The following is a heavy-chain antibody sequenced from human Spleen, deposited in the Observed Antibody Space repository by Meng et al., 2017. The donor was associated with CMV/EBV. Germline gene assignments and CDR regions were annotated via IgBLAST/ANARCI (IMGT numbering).Heavy chain of an antibody. D-gene: IGHD6-6*01. Sequence: GESLKISCAASGFTFSDYYMSWIRQAPGKGLEWVSYISSSGSTIYYADSVKGRFTISRDNAKNSLYLQMNSLRVEDTAVYYCARVGHYGSSVPIYYGMDVWGQGTTVTVSS. V-gene: IGHV3-11*01. J-gene: IGHJ6*02. CDR2: ISSSGSTI. CDR3: ARVGHYGSSVPIYYGMDV. CDR1: GFTFSDYY.